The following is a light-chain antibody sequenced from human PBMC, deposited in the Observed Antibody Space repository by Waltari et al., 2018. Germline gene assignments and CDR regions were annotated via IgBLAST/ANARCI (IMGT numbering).Light chain of an antibody. J-gene: IGKJ4*01. CDR1: QIVTNY. Sequence: DIVLTQSPAILSLSPGERASLSCRASQIVTNYLAWYQQKPGQAPRLLIYATSNRATGIPARFSGSGFGTDFTLTISSLEPEDFAVYYCQQRRDWPLTFGGGTKVEIK. V-gene: IGKV3-11*01. CDR2: ATS. CDR3: QQRRDWPLT.